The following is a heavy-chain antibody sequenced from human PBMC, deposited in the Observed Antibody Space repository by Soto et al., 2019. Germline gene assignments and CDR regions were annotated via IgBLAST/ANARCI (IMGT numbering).Heavy chain of an antibody. V-gene: IGHV4-61*01. CDR3: ARESYGDYVY. CDR1: GGSVTSGNYY. CDR2: IYYGGST. Sequence: QVHLQESGPGLVKPSETLSLTCIVSGGSVTSGNYYWSWIRQSPGKGLEWMGYIYYGGSTDYNPSLKSRVTISVDTSKTQFFLTLKSVTAADTAVYYCARESYGDYVYWGQGMLVSVSS. J-gene: IGHJ4*02. D-gene: IGHD4-17*01.